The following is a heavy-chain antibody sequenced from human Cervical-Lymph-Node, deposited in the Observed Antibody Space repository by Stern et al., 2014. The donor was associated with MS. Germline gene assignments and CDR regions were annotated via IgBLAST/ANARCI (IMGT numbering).Heavy chain of an antibody. CDR3: ARAIFGVNTAAMAPDAFDS. Sequence: EVQLEESGGSLMQPGGSLRLSCAAPGFAVSKNYMSWVRQAPGKGLEWVSLIYTDGSTYYAGSVKGRFSISRDSSKNKLFLQMNSLRAEDTAMYYCARAIFGVNTAAMAPDAFDSWGQGTMVTVSS. CDR2: IYTDGST. J-gene: IGHJ3*01. CDR1: GFAVSKNY. D-gene: IGHD3-3*01. V-gene: IGHV3-53*01.